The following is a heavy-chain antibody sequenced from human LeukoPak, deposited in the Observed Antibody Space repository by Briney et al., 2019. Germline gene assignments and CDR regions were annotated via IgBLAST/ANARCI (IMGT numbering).Heavy chain of an antibody. CDR3: AREGKYYPNDAFDI. CDR2: INHSGST. Sequence: PSETLSLTCAVYGGSFSGYYWSWIRQPPGKGLEWIGEINHSGSTNYNPSLKSRVTISVDTSKNQFSLKLSSVTAADTAVYYCAREGKYYPNDAFDIWGQGTMVTVSS. J-gene: IGHJ3*02. CDR1: GGSFSGYY. D-gene: IGHD2/OR15-2a*01. V-gene: IGHV4-34*01.